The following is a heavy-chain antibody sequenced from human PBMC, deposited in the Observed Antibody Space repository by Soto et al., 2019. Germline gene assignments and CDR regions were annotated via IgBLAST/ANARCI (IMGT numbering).Heavy chain of an antibody. D-gene: IGHD7-27*01. CDR2: ISSSSSVI. CDR1: GFILSDCA. Sequence: EVQLVESGGGLVQPGGSLRLSCATSGFILSDCAMNWVRQAPGKGLEWVSYISSSSSVIDYADSVKSRFTVSRDNARNSLYPQMNSLRAEDTAVYYCARDLSWGSNWYYYMDVWGKGTTVTVSS. CDR3: ARDLSWGSNWYYYMDV. V-gene: IGHV3-48*01. J-gene: IGHJ6*03.